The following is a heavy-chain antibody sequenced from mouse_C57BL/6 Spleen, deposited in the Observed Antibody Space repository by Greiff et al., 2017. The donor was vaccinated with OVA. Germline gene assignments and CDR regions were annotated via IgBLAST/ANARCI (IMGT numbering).Heavy chain of an antibody. CDR2: IDPSDCYT. V-gene: IGHV1-69*01. J-gene: IGHJ3*01. CDR3: ARSDQEDYDYDERAWFAY. CDR1: GYTFTSYW. D-gene: IGHD2-4*01. Sequence: QVQLQQPGAELVMPGASVKLSCKASGYTFTSYWMHWVKQRPGQGLEWIGEIDPSDCYTNYNQKFKGKSTLTVDKSSSPAYMQLSSLTSWDSAVYYCARSDQEDYDYDERAWFAYWGQGTLVTVSA.